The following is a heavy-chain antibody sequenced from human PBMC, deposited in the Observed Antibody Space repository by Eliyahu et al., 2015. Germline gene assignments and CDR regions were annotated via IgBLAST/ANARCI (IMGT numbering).Heavy chain of an antibody. D-gene: IGHD1-26*01. Sequence: EVQLVESGGGLVKPGGSLRLSCAASGFTFSSYSMNWVRQAPGKGLEWVSSISSSSSYIYYADSVKGRFTISRDNAKNSLYLQMNSLRAEDTAVYYCARDWYRRAARDAFDIWGQGTMVTVSS. CDR2: ISSSSSYI. CDR3: ARDWYRRAARDAFDI. V-gene: IGHV3-21*01. J-gene: IGHJ3*02. CDR1: GFTFSSYS.